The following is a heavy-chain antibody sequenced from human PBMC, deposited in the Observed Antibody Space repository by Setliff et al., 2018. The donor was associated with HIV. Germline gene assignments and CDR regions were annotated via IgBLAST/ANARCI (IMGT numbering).Heavy chain of an antibody. CDR1: GYSFTHSW. V-gene: IGHV5-51*01. Sequence: GESLKISCKASGYSFTHSWIGGVRQMPGKGLEWMGIIYPGDSDTRYSPSFQGQVTISADKSISTAYLQWSSLKASDTAMYYCARQGVGIAVAGNRYFDLWGRGTLVTVSS. J-gene: IGHJ2*01. CDR2: IYPGDSDT. CDR3: ARQGVGIAVAGNRYFDL. D-gene: IGHD6-19*01.